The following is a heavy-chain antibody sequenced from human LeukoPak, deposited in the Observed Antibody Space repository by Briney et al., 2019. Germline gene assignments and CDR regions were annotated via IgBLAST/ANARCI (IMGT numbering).Heavy chain of an antibody. CDR1: KFAFSSYA. CDR2: ISGSGDST. V-gene: IGHV3-23*01. Sequence: GGSLRLSCAASKFAFSSYAMSWVRQAPGKGLEWVSAISGSGDSTYYADSVKGRFTASRDNSRNTLHLQMNSLRAEDTAVYYCAKARYYHGSEYYFDYWGQGTLVTVSS. CDR3: AKARYYHGSEYYFDY. D-gene: IGHD3-10*01. J-gene: IGHJ4*02.